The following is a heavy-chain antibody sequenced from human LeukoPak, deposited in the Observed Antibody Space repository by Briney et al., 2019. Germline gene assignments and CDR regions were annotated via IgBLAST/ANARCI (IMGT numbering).Heavy chain of an antibody. V-gene: IGHV3-7*05. CDR3: ARDRGYSTFDI. CDR2: MDQDGTEK. J-gene: IGHJ3*02. D-gene: IGHD5-18*01. CDR1: GFTFSTYW. Sequence: GGSLRLSCAASGFTFSTYWMSWVRQAPGKGLEWVANMDQDGTEKNYVDSVKGRFTISRDDAKNLLYVQMNSLRAEDTAVYYCARDRGYSTFDIWGQGTMVTVSS.